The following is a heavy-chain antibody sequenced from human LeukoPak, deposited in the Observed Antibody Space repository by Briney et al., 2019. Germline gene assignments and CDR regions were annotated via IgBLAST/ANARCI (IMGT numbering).Heavy chain of an antibody. CDR1: GYTLTELS. Sequence: ASVKVSCKVSGYTLTELSMHWVRQAPGKGLEWMGGFDPEDGETIYAQKFQGRVTMTEDTSTDTAYMELSSLRSEDTAVYYCATGYYDSSGYYVNWSDPWGQGTLVTVSS. V-gene: IGHV1-24*01. J-gene: IGHJ5*02. D-gene: IGHD3-22*01. CDR3: ATGYYDSSGYYVNWSDP. CDR2: FDPEDGET.